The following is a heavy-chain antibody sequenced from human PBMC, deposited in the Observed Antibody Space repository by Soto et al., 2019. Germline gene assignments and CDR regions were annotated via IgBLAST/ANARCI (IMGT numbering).Heavy chain of an antibody. Sequence: SETLSLTCSVSGCSISSSSYFWGWIRQPPGKGLEWIGSIYYSGSTYYNPSLKSRVTVSVDTSKNQFSLKLSSVTAADTAVYYCARHPSDFWFDPWGQGTLVTVSS. J-gene: IGHJ5*02. CDR1: GCSISSSSYF. D-gene: IGHD2-21*02. CDR3: ARHPSDFWFDP. V-gene: IGHV4-39*01. CDR2: IYYSGST.